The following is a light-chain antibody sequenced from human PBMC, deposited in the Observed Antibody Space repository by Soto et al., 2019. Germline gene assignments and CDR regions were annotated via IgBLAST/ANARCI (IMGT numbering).Light chain of an antibody. CDR1: QSGNSN. J-gene: IGKJ1*01. Sequence: EIAMTQSPATLSVSPGERATLSCRASQSGNSNLVWYQQKPGQAPRLLIYGASTRATCISGRFSGSGYGTEFTRTISSLPSEDFAVYYCQQYNNWLWTFGQGNKGEIK. CDR3: QQYNNWLWT. CDR2: GAS. V-gene: IGKV3-15*01.